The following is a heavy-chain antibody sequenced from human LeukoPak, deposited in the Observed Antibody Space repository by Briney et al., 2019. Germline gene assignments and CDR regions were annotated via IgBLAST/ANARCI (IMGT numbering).Heavy chain of an antibody. CDR1: GVSISGHY. CDR2: IYYSGRT. D-gene: IGHD3-22*01. CDR3: ARLLDNDSSGDPDSFDM. V-gene: IGHV4-59*11. J-gene: IGHJ3*02. Sequence: PSETLSLTCTVSGVSISGHYWSWLRQPPGNGLEGIGFIYYSGRTRYNLSLHSRVTISADTSKNHLSLKLTSVTAADTAVYYCARLLDNDSSGDPDSFDMWGQGIKVTVSS.